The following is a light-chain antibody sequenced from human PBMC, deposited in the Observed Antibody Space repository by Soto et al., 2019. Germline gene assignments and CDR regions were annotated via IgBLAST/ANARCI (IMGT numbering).Light chain of an antibody. CDR1: SSNIGNSY. CDR2: DNN. V-gene: IGLV1-51*01. CDR3: GTWDTSLTAAV. Sequence: QSVLTQPPSVSAAPGQKVTISCSGSSSNIGNSYVSWYQQLPGTAPKLLIYDNNKRPSGIPDRFSGSKSGTSATLDITGLQTGDEADYYCGTWDTSLTAAVFGGGNQLTVL. J-gene: IGLJ7*01.